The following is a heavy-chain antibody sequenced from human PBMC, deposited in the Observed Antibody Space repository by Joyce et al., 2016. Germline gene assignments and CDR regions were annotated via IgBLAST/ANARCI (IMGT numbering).Heavy chain of an antibody. CDR3: AKDRGGFGVVISSYLDY. CDR1: GFTFDDYT. V-gene: IGHV3-43*01. J-gene: IGHJ4*02. Sequence: EVQLVESGGVVVQPGGSLRLSCAASGFTFDDYTMHWVRHAPGKSLECVSLISWDCGSTYYADSVKGRFTISRDNSKNSLYLQMNSLRTEDTALYYCAKDRGGFGVVISSYLDYWGQGTLVTVSS. CDR2: ISWDCGST. D-gene: IGHD3-3*01.